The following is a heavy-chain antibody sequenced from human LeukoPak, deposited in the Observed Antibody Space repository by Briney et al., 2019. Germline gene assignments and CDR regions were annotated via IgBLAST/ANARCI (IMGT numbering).Heavy chain of an antibody. J-gene: IGHJ4*02. V-gene: IGHV1-69*05. CDR2: IIPIFGTA. D-gene: IGHD2-15*01. CDR1: GGTFSSYA. CDR3: ARDQGYCSGGSCYWDY. Sequence: GASVKVSCKASGGTFSSYAINWVRQAPGQGLEWMGRIIPIFGTANYAQKFQGRVTITTDESTNTAYMELSSLRSEDTAVYYCARDQGYCSGGSCYWDYWGQGTLVTVSS.